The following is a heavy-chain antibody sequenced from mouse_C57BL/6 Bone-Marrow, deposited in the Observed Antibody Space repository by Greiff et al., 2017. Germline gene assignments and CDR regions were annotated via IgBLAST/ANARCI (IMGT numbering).Heavy chain of an antibody. CDR1: GYAFTNYL. CDR2: INPGSGGT. D-gene: IGHD4-1*01. Sequence: VQLQESGAELVRPGTSVKVSCKASGYAFTNYLIEWVKQWPGQGLAWIGVINPGSGGTNYNEKIKGKATLTADKYSLTAYMQLSSLTSEYSAVYFCARSKNWDSWFAYWGQGTLVTVSA. V-gene: IGHV1-54*01. CDR3: ARSKNWDSWFAY. J-gene: IGHJ3*01.